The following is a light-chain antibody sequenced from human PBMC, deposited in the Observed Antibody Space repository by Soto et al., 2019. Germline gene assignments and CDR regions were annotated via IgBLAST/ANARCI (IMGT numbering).Light chain of an antibody. CDR3: QQYGDSAYT. J-gene: IGKJ2*01. V-gene: IGKV3-20*01. CDR2: GAS. CDR1: HSISSSY. Sequence: EIVLTQSPGTPSLSPGERATLSCRASHSISSSYLAWYQQKPGQAPRLLIYGASIRATGIPDRFSGSGAGTLCTLTISRLEPEDFAVYYCQQYGDSAYTFGQGTKLEIK.